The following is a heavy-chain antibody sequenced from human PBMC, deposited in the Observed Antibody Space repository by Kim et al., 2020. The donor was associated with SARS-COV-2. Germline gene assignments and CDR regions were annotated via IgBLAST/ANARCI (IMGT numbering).Heavy chain of an antibody. J-gene: IGHJ4*02. Sequence: SETLSLTCTVSGGSISSYYWSWIRQPPGKGLEWIGYIYYSGSTNYNPSLKSRVTISVDTSKNQFSLKLSSVTAADTAVYYCARGHSGRADYWGQGTLVTVSS. CDR3: ARGHSGRADY. V-gene: IGHV4-59*01. D-gene: IGHD2-15*01. CDR2: IYYSGST. CDR1: GGSISSYY.